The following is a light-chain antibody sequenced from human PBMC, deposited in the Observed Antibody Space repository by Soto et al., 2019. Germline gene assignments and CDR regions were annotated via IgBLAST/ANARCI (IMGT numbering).Light chain of an antibody. CDR1: QSVSSY. J-gene: IGKJ5*01. Sequence: EIVLTQSPATLSLSPGEIATLSCRASQSVSSYLAWYQQKPGQAPRLLIYDASNRATGIPARFSGSGSGTDLTLTISSLEPEDFAVYYCHQRSDWPITFGQGTRLQIK. CDR3: HQRSDWPIT. V-gene: IGKV3-11*01. CDR2: DAS.